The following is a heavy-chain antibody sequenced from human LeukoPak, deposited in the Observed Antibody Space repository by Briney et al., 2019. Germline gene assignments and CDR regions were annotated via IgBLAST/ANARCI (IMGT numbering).Heavy chain of an antibody. V-gene: IGHV4-34*01. CDR2: INHSGST. CDR3: ARAEAILWFGESPFGRGAFDI. Sequence: SETLSLTCAVYGGSFSGYYWSWIRQPPGKGLEWIGEINHSGSTNYNPSLKSRVTISVDTSKNQFSLKLSSVTAADTAVYYCARAEAILWFGESPFGRGAFDIWGQGTMVTVSS. J-gene: IGHJ3*02. CDR1: GGSFSGYY. D-gene: IGHD3-10*01.